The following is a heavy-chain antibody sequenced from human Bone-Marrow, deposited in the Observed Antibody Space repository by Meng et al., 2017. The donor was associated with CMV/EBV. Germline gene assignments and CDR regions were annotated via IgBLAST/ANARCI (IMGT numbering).Heavy chain of an antibody. Sequence: SETLSLTCAVYGGSFSGYYWSWIRQPPGKGLEWIGEINHSGSTNYNPSLKSRVTISVDTSKNQFSLKLSSVTAADTAVYYCARVRGWSVGYFYYWGQGTLVTVSS. J-gene: IGHJ4*02. CDR1: GGSFSGYY. CDR2: INHSGST. D-gene: IGHD6-19*01. CDR3: ARVRGWSVGYFYY. V-gene: IGHV4-34*01.